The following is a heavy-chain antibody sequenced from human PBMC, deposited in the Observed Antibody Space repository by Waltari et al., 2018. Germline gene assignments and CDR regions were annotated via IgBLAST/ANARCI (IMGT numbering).Heavy chain of an antibody. CDR3: ARDISGWYGRGERAFDI. CDR1: GGTFSSYA. Sequence: QVQLVQSGAEVKKPGSSVQVSCKASGGTFSSYAISWVRQAPGQGLEWMGGIIPIFGTANYAQKFQGRVTITTDESTSTAYMELSSLRSEDTAVYYCARDISGWYGRGERAFDIWGQGTMVTVSS. CDR2: IIPIFGTA. J-gene: IGHJ3*02. V-gene: IGHV1-69*05. D-gene: IGHD6-19*01.